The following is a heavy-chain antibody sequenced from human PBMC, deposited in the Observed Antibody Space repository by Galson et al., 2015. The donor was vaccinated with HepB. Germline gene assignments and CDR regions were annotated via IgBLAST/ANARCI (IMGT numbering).Heavy chain of an antibody. J-gene: IGHJ6*03. V-gene: IGHV1-18*01. CDR3: ARGTTVTRGYYYMDV. CDR2: ISAYNGKT. CDR1: GYPFTSYD. D-gene: IGHD4-11*01. Sequence: SVKVSCKASGYPFTSYDISWVRRAPGQGLEWMGRISAYNGKTNYARKFQGRITMTTDSSTTTAYMDLRSLRSDDTAIYYCARGTTVTRGYYYMDVWGKGTTVTVSS.